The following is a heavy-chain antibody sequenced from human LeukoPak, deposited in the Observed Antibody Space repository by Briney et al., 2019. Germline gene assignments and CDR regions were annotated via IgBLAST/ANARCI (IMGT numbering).Heavy chain of an antibody. V-gene: IGHV3-23*01. CDR1: GFTFSNYA. Sequence: GGSLRLSCAASGFTFSNYAMNWVRQAPGKGLEWVSTISGSGGSTYYADSVKGRFTISRDNSKNTLYLQMNSLRSEDTAVYYCARGTGPSEWAMVRGVPGWFDPWGQGTLVTVSS. CDR3: ARGTGPSEWAMVRGVPGWFDP. J-gene: IGHJ5*02. D-gene: IGHD3-10*01. CDR2: ISGSGGST.